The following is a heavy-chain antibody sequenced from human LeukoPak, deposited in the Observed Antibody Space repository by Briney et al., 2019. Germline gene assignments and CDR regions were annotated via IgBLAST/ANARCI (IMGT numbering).Heavy chain of an antibody. V-gene: IGHV1-69*13. CDR2: IIPIFGTA. D-gene: IGHD5-24*01. Sequence: ASVKVSCKASGGTFSSYATSWVRQAPGQGLEWMGGIIPIFGTANYAQKFQGRVTITADESTSTAYMELSSLRSEDTAVYYCARGQRWLQLPYYFDYWGQGTLVTVSS. CDR3: ARGQRWLQLPYYFDY. CDR1: GGTFSSYA. J-gene: IGHJ4*02.